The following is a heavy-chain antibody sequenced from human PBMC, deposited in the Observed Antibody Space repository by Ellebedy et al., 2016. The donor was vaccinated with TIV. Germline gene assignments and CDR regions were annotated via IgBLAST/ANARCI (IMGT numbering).Heavy chain of an antibody. CDR1: GYSFTSYW. V-gene: IGHV5-51*01. CDR2: IYPGDSDT. CDR3: ASVTMVRGVTRLDY. Sequence: GESLKISXKGSGYSFTSYWIAWVRQMPGKGLEWMGIIYPGDSDTRYSPSFQGQVTISADKSISTAYLQWSSLKASDTAMYYCASVTMVRGVTRLDYWGQGTLVTVSS. D-gene: IGHD3-10*01. J-gene: IGHJ4*02.